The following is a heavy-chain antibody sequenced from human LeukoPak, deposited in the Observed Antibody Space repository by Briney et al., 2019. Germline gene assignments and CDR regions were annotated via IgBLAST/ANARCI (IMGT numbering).Heavy chain of an antibody. CDR2: FDPEDGET. D-gene: IGHD4-23*01. J-gene: IGHJ5*02. CDR1: GYTLTELS. Sequence: GASVKVSCKVSGYTLTELSMHWVRQAPGKGLEWMGGFDPEDGETIYAQKFQGRVTMTEDTSTDTAYMELSSLRSEDTAVYYCATTMLTVVRSWDWFDPWGQGTLVTVSS. V-gene: IGHV1-24*01. CDR3: ATTMLTVVRSWDWFDP.